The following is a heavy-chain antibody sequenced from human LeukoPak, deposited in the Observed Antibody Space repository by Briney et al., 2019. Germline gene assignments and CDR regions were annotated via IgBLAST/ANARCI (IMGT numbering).Heavy chain of an antibody. CDR2: IYTSGST. J-gene: IGHJ4*02. Sequence: PSQTLSLTCTVSGGSISSGSYYWSWIRQPAGKGLEWIGRIYTSGSTNYNPSLKSRVTISVDTSKNQFSLKLSSVTAADTAVYYCARDVGSGWYQSYDFDYWGQGTLVTVSS. D-gene: IGHD6-19*01. V-gene: IGHV4-61*02. CDR3: ARDVGSGWYQSYDFDY. CDR1: GGSISSGSYY.